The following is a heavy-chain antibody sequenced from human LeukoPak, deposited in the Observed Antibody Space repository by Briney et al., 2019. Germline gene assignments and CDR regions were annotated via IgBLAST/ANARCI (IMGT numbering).Heavy chain of an antibody. CDR2: INHSGST. CDR3: ARESDYYDSSGYSRVFDP. D-gene: IGHD3-22*01. Sequence: SETLSLTCAVYGGSFSGYYWSWIRQPPGKGLEWIGEINHSGSTNYNPSLKSRVTISVDTSKNQFSLKLSSVTAADTAVYYCARESDYYDSSGYSRVFDPWGQGTLVTVSS. V-gene: IGHV4-34*01. CDR1: GGSFSGYY. J-gene: IGHJ5*02.